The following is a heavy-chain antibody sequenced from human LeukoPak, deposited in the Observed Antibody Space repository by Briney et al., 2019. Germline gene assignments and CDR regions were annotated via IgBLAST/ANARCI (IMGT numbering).Heavy chain of an antibody. CDR2: ISWNSGSI. J-gene: IGHJ3*02. CDR1: GFTFDDYA. Sequence: GRSLRLSCAASGFTFDDYAMHWVRQAPGKGLEWVSGISWNSGSIGYADSVKGRLTISRDNAKNSLYLQMNSLRAEDMALYYCAKGVTTAFHDAFDIWGQGTMVTVSS. V-gene: IGHV3-9*03. CDR3: AKGVTTAFHDAFDI. D-gene: IGHD4-17*01.